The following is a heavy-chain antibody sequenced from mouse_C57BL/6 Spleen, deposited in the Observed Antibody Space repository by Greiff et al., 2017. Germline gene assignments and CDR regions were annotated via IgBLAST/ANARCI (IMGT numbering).Heavy chain of an antibody. J-gene: IGHJ3*01. Sequence: QVQLKESGAELVRPGASVTLSCKASGYTFTDYEMHWVKQTPVHGLEWIGAIDPETGGTAYNQKFKGKAILTADKSSSTAYMELRSLTSEDSAVYYCTRGGMVTTEERFAYWGQGTLVTVSA. CDR3: TRGGMVTTEERFAY. CDR1: GYTFTDYE. V-gene: IGHV1-15*01. CDR2: IDPETGGT. D-gene: IGHD2-2*01.